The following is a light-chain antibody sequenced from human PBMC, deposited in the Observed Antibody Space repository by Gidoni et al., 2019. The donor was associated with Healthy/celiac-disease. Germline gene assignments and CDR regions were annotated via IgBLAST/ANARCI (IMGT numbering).Light chain of an antibody. CDR1: QSISSY. J-gene: IGKJ2*01. V-gene: IGKV1-39*01. CDR3: QPRYSTLLT. Sequence: DIQMTQSPPSLSASVGDRVTITCRASQSISSYLNWYQQKPGKAPKLLIYAASSLQRGVPSRFSGGGSGKNLHLTIGDLQPDDFASYCCQPRYSTLLTFGQGTKLEIK. CDR2: AAS.